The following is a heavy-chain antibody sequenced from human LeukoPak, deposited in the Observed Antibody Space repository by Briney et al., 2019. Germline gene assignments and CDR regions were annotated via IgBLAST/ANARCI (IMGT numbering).Heavy chain of an antibody. CDR3: ARGYVAAARLWDY. V-gene: IGHV4-34*01. D-gene: IGHD6-13*01. Sequence: KPSETLSLTCAVYGGSFSGCYWSWIRQPPGKGLEWIGEINHSGSTNYNPSLKSRVTISVDTSKNQFSLKLSSVTAADTAVYYCARGYVAAARLWDYWGQGTLVTVSS. J-gene: IGHJ4*02. CDR2: INHSGST. CDR1: GGSFSGCY.